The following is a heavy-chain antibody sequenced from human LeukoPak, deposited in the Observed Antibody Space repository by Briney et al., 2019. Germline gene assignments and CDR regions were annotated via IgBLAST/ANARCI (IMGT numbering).Heavy chain of an antibody. CDR3: VGGAPNWGFDY. V-gene: IGHV1-8*01. CDR1: GYSFTSYD. D-gene: IGHD7-27*01. CDR2: MSPKSGHT. Sequence: GASVKVSCKPSGYSFTSYDINWVRESTGQGLEWMGWMSPKSGHTGYAQNFQGRVTMTRNTSTSTAYMELSSLRSEDTAVYYCVGGAPNWGFDYWGQGTLVTVSS. J-gene: IGHJ4*02.